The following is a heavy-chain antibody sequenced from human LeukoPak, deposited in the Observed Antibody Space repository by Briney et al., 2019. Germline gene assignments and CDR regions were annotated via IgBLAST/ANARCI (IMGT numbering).Heavy chain of an antibody. CDR1: GFTFSSYA. CDR2: ISGSGGST. J-gene: IGHJ4*02. D-gene: IGHD5-12*01. V-gene: IGHV3-23*01. Sequence: GGSLRLSCAASGFTFSSYAMSWVRQAPGKGLEWVSAISGSGGSTYYADSVKDRFTISRDNAKNSLYLQMNSLRAEDTAVYFCARDYYFSGYGAFDSWGQGTLVTVSS. CDR3: ARDYYFSGYGAFDS.